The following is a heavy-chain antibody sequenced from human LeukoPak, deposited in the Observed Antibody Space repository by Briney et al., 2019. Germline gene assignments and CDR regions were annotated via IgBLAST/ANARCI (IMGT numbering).Heavy chain of an antibody. V-gene: IGHV1-69*05. J-gene: IGHJ4*02. CDR1: GGTFSSYA. CDR2: IIPIFGTA. CDR3: ARSHGGSYGTDF. Sequence: SVKVSCKASGGTFSSYAISWVRQAPGQGLEWMGGIIPIFGTANYAQKLQGRVTMTTDTSTSTAYMELRSLRSDDTAVYYCARSHGGSYGTDFWGQGSLVTVSS. D-gene: IGHD1-26*01.